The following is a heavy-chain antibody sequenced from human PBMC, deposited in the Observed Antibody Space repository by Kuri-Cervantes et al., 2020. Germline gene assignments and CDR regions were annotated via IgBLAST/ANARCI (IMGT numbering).Heavy chain of an antibody. V-gene: IGHV1-18*01. D-gene: IGHD6-13*01. J-gene: IGHJ4*02. CDR3: ARGRRIAAAGGGTFDY. CDR2: ISVYNGNT. CDR1: GYTFSSYG. Sequence: ASVKVSCKASGYTFSSYGISWVRQAPGQGLEWMGWISVYNGNTNYAQKLQGRVTMTTDTSTSTAYMELRSLRSDDTAVYYCARGRRIAAAGGGTFDYWGQGTLVTVSS.